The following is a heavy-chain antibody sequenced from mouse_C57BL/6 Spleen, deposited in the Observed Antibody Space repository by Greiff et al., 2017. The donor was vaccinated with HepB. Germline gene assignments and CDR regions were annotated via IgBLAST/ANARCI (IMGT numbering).Heavy chain of an antibody. CDR2: ISSGGSYT. J-gene: IGHJ1*03. CDR3: ARQGGNGYYGFDV. CDR1: GFTFSSYG. V-gene: IGHV5-6*02. D-gene: IGHD2-3*01. Sequence: DVMLVESGGDLVKPGGSLKLSCAASGFTFSSYGMSWVRQTPDKRLEWVATISSGGSYTYYPDSVKGRFTISRDNAKNTLYLQMSSLKSEDTAMYYCARQGGNGYYGFDVWGTGTTVTVSS.